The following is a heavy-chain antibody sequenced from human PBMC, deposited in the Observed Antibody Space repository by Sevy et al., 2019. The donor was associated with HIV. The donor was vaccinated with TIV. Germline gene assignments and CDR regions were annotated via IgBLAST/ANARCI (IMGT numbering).Heavy chain of an antibody. CDR3: ARDCSSTSCLWGLDV. Sequence: GGSLRLSCAASGFTFSSYWMSWVRQAPGKGLEWVANIKQDGSEKYYVDSVKGRFTISRDNAKSSLYLQMKSLRAEDTAVYYCARDCSSTSCLWGLDVWGQGTTVTVSS. CDR2: IKQDGSEK. V-gene: IGHV3-7*03. J-gene: IGHJ6*02. CDR1: GFTFSSYW. D-gene: IGHD2-2*01.